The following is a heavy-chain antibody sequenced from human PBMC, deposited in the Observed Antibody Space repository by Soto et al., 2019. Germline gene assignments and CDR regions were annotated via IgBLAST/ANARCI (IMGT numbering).Heavy chain of an antibody. CDR2: IYYSGST. J-gene: IGHJ4*02. D-gene: IGHD6-13*01. V-gene: IGHV4-30-4*01. CDR3: AGGAAAGPSNY. Sequence: TLSLTCTVSGGSISSGDYYWSWIRQPPGKGLEWIGYIYYSGSTYYNPSLKRRVTISVDTSKNQFSLKLSSVTAADTAVYYCAGGAAAGPSNYWGQGTLVTVSS. CDR1: GGSISSGDYY.